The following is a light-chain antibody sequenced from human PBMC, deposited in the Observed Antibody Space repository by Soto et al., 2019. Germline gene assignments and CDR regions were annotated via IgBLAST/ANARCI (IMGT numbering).Light chain of an antibody. CDR2: EVS. Sequence: QSVLTQPASVSGSPGQSITISCTGTSSDVGSYNLVSWYQQHPGKAPKLMIYEVSKRPSGVSNRFSGSKSGNTASLTISGLQAEDEADYYFCSYAGSSTLVFGGGTKVTVL. CDR1: SSDVGSYNL. CDR3: CSYAGSSTLV. V-gene: IGLV2-23*02. J-gene: IGLJ2*01.